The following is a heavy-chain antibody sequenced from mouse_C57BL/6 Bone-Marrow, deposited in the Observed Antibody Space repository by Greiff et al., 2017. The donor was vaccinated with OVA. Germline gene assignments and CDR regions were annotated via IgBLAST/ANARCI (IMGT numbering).Heavy chain of an antibody. CDR3: ARGYYGSSSYYYAMDY. V-gene: IGHV1-55*01. Sequence: VQLQQSGAELVKPGASVKMSCKASGYTFTSYWITWVKQRPGQGLEWIGDIYPGSGSTNYNEKFKSKATLTVDTSSSTAYMQLSSLTSEDSAVYYCARGYYGSSSYYYAMDYWGQGTSVTVSS. CDR2: IYPGSGST. CDR1: GYTFTSYW. D-gene: IGHD1-1*01. J-gene: IGHJ4*01.